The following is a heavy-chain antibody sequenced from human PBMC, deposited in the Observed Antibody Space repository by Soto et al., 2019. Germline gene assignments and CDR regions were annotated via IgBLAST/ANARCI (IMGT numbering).Heavy chain of an antibody. Sequence: PGESLKISCKGSGYSFTTYWIGWVRQMPGKGLEEMVIIYPGDSDTRYSPSFQGQVTISADKSINTTYLQWSSLKASDTAMYYCARLIVGSRFDPWGQGTLVTVSS. V-gene: IGHV5-51*01. CDR2: IYPGDSDT. D-gene: IGHD1-26*01. J-gene: IGHJ5*02. CDR1: GYSFTTYW. CDR3: ARLIVGSRFDP.